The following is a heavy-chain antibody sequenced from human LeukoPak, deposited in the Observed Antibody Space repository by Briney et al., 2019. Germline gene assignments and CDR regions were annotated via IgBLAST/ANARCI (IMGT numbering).Heavy chain of an antibody. J-gene: IGHJ4*02. D-gene: IGHD1-1*01. CDR2: IRSSSSTI. Sequence: GSLRPSCTATGFPFIEYSMNWIRQAPGKRLEWVSYIRSSSSTIYYADSVKGRFTISRDNAKNSLYLQMNSLRAEDTAVYYCASNGYGYWGQGTLVTVSS. CDR1: GFPFIEYS. CDR3: ASNGYGY. V-gene: IGHV3-48*04.